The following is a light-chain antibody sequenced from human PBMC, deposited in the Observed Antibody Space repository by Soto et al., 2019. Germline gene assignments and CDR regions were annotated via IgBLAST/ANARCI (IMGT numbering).Light chain of an antibody. V-gene: IGKV3-20*01. Sequence: EIVLTQSPGTLSLSPGERATLSCRASQSVSSSYLAWYQQKPGQAPRLLIYGASSRATGIPDRFSGSGSRADFSLTISRLEHEDCAVYYCQQYGSSPNTFGQGTRLEI. CDR1: QSVSSSY. CDR3: QQYGSSPNT. CDR2: GAS. J-gene: IGKJ5*01.